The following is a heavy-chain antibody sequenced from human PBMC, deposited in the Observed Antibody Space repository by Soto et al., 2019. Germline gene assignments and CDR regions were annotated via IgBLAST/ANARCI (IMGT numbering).Heavy chain of an antibody. D-gene: IGHD1-26*01. CDR3: ARVDTSMGATCVSY. V-gene: IGHV4-31*03. CDR1: GGSIGSGGYY. CDR2: IYYSGST. Sequence: PSETLSLTCTVSGGSIGSGGYYWSWIRQHPGKGLEWIGYIYYSGSTYYNPSLKSRVTISVDTSKNQFSLKLSSVTAADTAVYYCARVDTSMGATCVSYWGQGTLVTVSS. J-gene: IGHJ4*02.